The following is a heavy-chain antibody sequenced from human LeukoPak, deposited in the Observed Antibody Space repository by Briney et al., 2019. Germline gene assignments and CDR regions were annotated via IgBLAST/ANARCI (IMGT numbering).Heavy chain of an antibody. CDR3: ARGGYSYGYHSGYYYYYGMDV. J-gene: IGHJ6*02. Sequence: PGGSLRLSCAASGFTFRNYGMHWVRQAPGKGLEWVALIWYDGSNKYYADSVKGRFTTSRDNSKNTLYLQMNSLRAEDTAVYYCARGGYSYGYHSGYYYYYGMDVWGQGTTVTVSS. CDR2: IWYDGSNK. V-gene: IGHV3-33*01. CDR1: GFTFRNYG. D-gene: IGHD5-18*01.